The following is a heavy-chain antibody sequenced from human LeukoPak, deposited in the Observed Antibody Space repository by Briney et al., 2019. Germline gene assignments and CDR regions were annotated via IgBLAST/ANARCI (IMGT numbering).Heavy chain of an antibody. D-gene: IGHD3-10*01. CDR3: AREFDYYGSGSYNPRHFDY. J-gene: IGHJ4*02. CDR2: IYHSGST. V-gene: IGHV4-38-2*02. CDR1: GHSISSGYY. Sequence: SETLSLTCAVSGHSISSGYYWGWIRQPPGKGLEWIGSIYHSGSTYYNPSLKSRVTISVDTSKNQFSLKLSSVTAADTAVYYCAREFDYYGSGSYNPRHFDYWGQGTLVTVSS.